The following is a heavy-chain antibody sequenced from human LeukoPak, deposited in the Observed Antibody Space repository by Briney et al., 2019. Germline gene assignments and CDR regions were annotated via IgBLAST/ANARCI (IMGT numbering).Heavy chain of an antibody. CDR2: IYNSGTT. CDR1: GDSISSGDYS. J-gene: IGHJ4*02. V-gene: IGHV4-30-4*07. CDR3: ARDHPYYDFWSGYPNLFDY. Sequence: SETLSLTCAVSGDSISSGDYSWSWIRQPPWKGLEWIGYIYNSGTTNYNPSLKSRVTISVDTSKNQFSLKLSSVTAADTAVYYCARDHPYYDFWSGYPNLFDYWGQGTLVTVSS. D-gene: IGHD3-3*01.